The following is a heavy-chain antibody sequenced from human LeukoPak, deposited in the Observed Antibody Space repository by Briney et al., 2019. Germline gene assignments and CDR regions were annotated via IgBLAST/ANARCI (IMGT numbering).Heavy chain of an antibody. V-gene: IGHV1-8*03. CDR1: GYTFTSYD. CDR3: ARLRGNYYYMDV. D-gene: IGHD3-16*01. CDR2: MNPNSGNT. Sequence: ASVKVSCKASGYTFTSYDINWVRQATGQGLEWMGWMNPNSGNTGYAQKFQGRVTITRNTSISTAYMELSSLRSEDTAVYYCARLRGNYYYMDVWGKGTTVTVSS. J-gene: IGHJ6*03.